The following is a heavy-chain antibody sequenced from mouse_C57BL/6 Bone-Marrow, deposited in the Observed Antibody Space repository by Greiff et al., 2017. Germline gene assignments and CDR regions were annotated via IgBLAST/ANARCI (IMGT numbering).Heavy chain of an antibody. CDR2: IWSGGST. CDR1: GFSLTSYG. J-gene: IGHJ2*01. CDR3: ATYSNLGD. V-gene: IGHV2-2*01. D-gene: IGHD2-5*01. Sequence: VQLQQSGPGLVQPSQSLSITCTVSGFSLTSYGVHWVRQSPGKGLEWLGVIWSGGSTDYNADLISRLSISKDNSKSKDVFKLNSRLEDEAAIYYCATYSNLGDWGQGTTLPVSS.